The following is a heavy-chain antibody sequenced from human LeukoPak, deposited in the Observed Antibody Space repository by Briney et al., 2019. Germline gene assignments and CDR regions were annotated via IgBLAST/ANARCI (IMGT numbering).Heavy chain of an antibody. Sequence: SVKVSCKASGGTFSSYAISWVRQAPGQGLEWMGRIIPIFGTANYAQKFQGRVTITTDESTSTAYMELSSLRSEDTAVYYCTREGAVAGTRWGTYYYYYMDVWGKGTTVTVSS. V-gene: IGHV1-69*05. D-gene: IGHD6-19*01. CDR3: TREGAVAGTRWGTYYYYYMDV. J-gene: IGHJ6*03. CDR1: GGTFSSYA. CDR2: IIPIFGTA.